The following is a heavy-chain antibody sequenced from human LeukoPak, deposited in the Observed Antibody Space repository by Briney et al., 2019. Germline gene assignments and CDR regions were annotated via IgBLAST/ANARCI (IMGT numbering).Heavy chain of an antibody. D-gene: IGHD2-2*01. J-gene: IGHJ4*02. Sequence: PSETLSLTCTVSGESITTHYRTWIRQPPGKGLEWMGYVYDTGSTDYNPSLKSRVTISVDTSKNQFSLRLNSVTAADTAIYYCAREKIAMRAFDSWGQGTLVTVSS. CDR1: GESITTHY. V-gene: IGHV4-59*11. CDR3: AREKIAMRAFDS. CDR2: VYDTGST.